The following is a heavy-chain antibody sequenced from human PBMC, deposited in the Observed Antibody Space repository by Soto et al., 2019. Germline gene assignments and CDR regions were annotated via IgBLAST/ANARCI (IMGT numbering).Heavy chain of an antibody. J-gene: IGHJ1*01. CDR3: ATHSDFGVVIMRERYFQH. V-gene: IGHV4-31*03. CDR1: GGSISSGGYY. Sequence: PSETLSLTCTVSGGSISSGGYYWSWIRQHPGKGLEWIGYIYYSGSTYYNPSLKSRVTISVDTSKNQFSLKLSSVTAADTAVYYCATHSDFGVVIMRERYFQHWGQGTLVTVSS. CDR2: IYYSGST. D-gene: IGHD3-3*01.